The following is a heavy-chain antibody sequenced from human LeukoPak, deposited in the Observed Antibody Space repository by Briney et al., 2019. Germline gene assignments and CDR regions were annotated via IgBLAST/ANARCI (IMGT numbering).Heavy chain of an antibody. J-gene: IGHJ3*02. CDR1: GGSISSYY. V-gene: IGHV4-59*01. CDR3: ARDRRYCSGGSCYSRVAFDI. CDR2: IYYSGST. Sequence: NASETLSLTCTVSGGSISSYYWSWIRQPPGKGLEWIGYIYYSGSTNYNPSLKSRVTISVDTSKNQFSLKLSSVTAADTAMYYCARDRRYCSGGSCYSRVAFDIWGQGTMVTVSS. D-gene: IGHD2-15*01.